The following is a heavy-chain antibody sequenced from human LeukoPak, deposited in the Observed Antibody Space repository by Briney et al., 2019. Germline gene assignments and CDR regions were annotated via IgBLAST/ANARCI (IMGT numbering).Heavy chain of an antibody. CDR3: ARGEYGSGSLRDNWFDP. D-gene: IGHD3-10*01. V-gene: IGHV1-3*01. CDR2: INAGNGNT. J-gene: IGHJ5*02. Sequence: ASVKVSCKASGYTFTSYAMHWVRQAPGQRLEWMGWINAGNGNTKYSQKFQGRVTITRDTSASTAYMELSSLRSEDTAVYYSARGEYGSGSLRDNWFDPWGQGTLVTVSS. CDR1: GYTFTSYA.